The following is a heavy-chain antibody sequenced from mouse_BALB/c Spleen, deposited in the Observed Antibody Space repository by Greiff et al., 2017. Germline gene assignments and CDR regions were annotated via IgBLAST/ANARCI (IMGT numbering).Heavy chain of an antibody. V-gene: IGHV5-12-2*01. CDR2: ISNGGGST. J-gene: IGHJ3*01. CDR3: ASQLRRRGFAY. CDR1: GFTFSSYT. Sequence: DVQLQESGGGLVQPGGSLKLSCAASGFTFSSYTMSWVRQTPEKRLEWVAYISNGGGSTYYPDTVKGRFTISRDNAKNTLYLQMSSLKSEDTAMYYCASQLRRRGFAYWGQGTLVTVSA. D-gene: IGHD1-2*01.